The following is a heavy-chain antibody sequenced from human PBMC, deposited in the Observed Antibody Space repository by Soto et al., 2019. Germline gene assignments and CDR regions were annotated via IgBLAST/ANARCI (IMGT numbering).Heavy chain of an antibody. CDR3: AREPYGSSHFDY. CDR1: GFTFDDYT. J-gene: IGHJ4*02. Sequence: GGSLRLSCAASGFTFDDYTMHWVRQAPGKGLEWVAVIWYDGSNKYYADSVKGRFTISRDNSKNTLYLQMNSLRAEDTAVYYCAREPYGSSHFDYWSQGTLVTVSS. D-gene: IGHD3-10*01. V-gene: IGHV3-33*08. CDR2: IWYDGSNK.